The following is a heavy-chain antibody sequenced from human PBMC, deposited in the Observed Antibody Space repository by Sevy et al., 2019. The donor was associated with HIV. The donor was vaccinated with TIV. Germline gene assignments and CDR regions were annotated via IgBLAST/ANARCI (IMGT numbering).Heavy chain of an antibody. Sequence: GGSLRLSCAATGFTFSSYAMHWVRQAPGKGLEWVAVISYDGSNKYYPDSVKGRFTISRDNSKNTLYLQMNSLRPDDTAVYYCARGSIRYYDILTGGFDPWGQGTLVTVSS. CDR2: ISYDGSNK. J-gene: IGHJ5*02. D-gene: IGHD3-9*01. CDR1: GFTFSSYA. V-gene: IGHV3-30-3*01. CDR3: ARGSIRYYDILTGGFDP.